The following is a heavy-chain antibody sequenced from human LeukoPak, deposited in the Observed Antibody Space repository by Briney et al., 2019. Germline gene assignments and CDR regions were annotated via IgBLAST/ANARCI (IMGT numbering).Heavy chain of an antibody. V-gene: IGHV3-33*01. D-gene: IGHD5-18*01. Sequence: GGSLRLSCAASGFTFSSYGMHWVRQAPGKGLEWVAVIWYDGSNKYYADSVKGRFTISRDNSKNTLYLQMNSLRAEDTAVYYWARAQLESYGMDVWGQGTTVTVSS. CDR2: IWYDGSNK. J-gene: IGHJ6*02. CDR1: GFTFSSYG. CDR3: ARAQLESYGMDV.